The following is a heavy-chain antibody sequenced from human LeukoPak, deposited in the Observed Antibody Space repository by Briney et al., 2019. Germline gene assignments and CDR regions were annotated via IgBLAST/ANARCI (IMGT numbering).Heavy chain of an antibody. CDR2: ISGSGGST. Sequence: GGSLRLSCAASGFTFRSYAMSCVRQAPGKGLEWGSVISGSGGSTYYADSVKGRFTISRDNSKNTKYMQRNSLRAEDTDVYYCAKGLYSGSYDGFDSWGQGALVTVSS. CDR1: GFTFRSYA. V-gene: IGHV3-23*01. D-gene: IGHD1-26*01. CDR3: AKGLYSGSYDGFDS. J-gene: IGHJ4*02.